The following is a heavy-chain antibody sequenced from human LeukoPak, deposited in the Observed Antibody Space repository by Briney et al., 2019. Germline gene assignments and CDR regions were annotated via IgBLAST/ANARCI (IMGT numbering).Heavy chain of an antibody. V-gene: IGHV1-8*01. CDR3: ARGSDTAMVTRYYYMDV. CDR1: GYTFTSYD. CDR2: MNPNSGNT. J-gene: IGHJ6*03. D-gene: IGHD5-18*01. Sequence: VASVKVSCKASGYTFTSYDINWVRQATGQGLEWMGWMNPNSGNTGYAQKFQGRVTMTENTSISTAYMELSSLRSEDTAVYYCARGSDTAMVTRYYYMDVWGKGTTVTVSS.